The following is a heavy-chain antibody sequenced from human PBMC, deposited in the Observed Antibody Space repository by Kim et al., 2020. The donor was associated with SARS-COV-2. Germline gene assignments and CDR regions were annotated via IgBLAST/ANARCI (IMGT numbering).Heavy chain of an antibody. V-gene: IGHV4-34*01. Sequence: LKGRVTISVDTSKNQFSLKLGSVTAADTAVYYCAGGRYSSSWYGPHWYFDLWGRGTLVTVSS. D-gene: IGHD6-13*01. CDR3: AGGRYSSSWYGPHWYFDL. J-gene: IGHJ2*01.